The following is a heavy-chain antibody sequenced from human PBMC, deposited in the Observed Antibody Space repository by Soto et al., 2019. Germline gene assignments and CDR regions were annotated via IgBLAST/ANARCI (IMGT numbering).Heavy chain of an antibody. CDR1: GYSFITSYY. CDR3: ARDTGYDHDAFDI. V-gene: IGHV1-46*01. CDR2: INPTGSMT. Sequence: VASVKVSCKASGYSFITSYYMHWVRQAPGQGLEWMGIINPTGSMTKYSQRFQGRLTMTRDTSTSTDYMELTTLTSEDTAVYFCARDTGYDHDAFDIWGQGTMVTV. J-gene: IGHJ3*02. D-gene: IGHD5-12*01.